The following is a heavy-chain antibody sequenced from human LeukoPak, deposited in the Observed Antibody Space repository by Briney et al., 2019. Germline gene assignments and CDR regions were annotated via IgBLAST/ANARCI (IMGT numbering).Heavy chain of an antibody. CDR1: GYTFTSYY. CDR2: INPSGGST. J-gene: IGHJ4*02. V-gene: IGHV1-46*01. Sequence: ASVKVSCKASGYTFTSYYMHWVRQAPGQGLEWMGIINPSGGSTSYAQKFQGRVTMTRDTCTSTVYMELSSLRSEDTAVYYCARGQRYYDSSGYYSTIDYWGQGTLVTVSS. CDR3: ARGQRYYDSSGYYSTIDY. D-gene: IGHD3-22*01.